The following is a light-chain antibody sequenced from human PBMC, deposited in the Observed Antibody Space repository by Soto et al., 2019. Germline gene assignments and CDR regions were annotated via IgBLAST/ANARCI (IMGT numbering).Light chain of an antibody. CDR1: SSNIGAGYD. V-gene: IGLV1-40*01. CDR2: GNT. CDR3: QSHDSSLHASV. Sequence: QSVLTQPPSVSGAPGQRVPTSCTGSSSNIGAGYDVHWYLQLPGTAPKLLIYGNTNRPSGVPDRFSGSKSGSSASLAITGLQAEDEADYYCQSHDSSLHASVFGTGTKLTVL. J-gene: IGLJ1*01.